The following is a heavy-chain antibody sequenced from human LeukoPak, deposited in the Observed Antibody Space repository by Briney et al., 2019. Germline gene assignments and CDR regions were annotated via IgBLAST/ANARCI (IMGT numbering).Heavy chain of an antibody. J-gene: IGHJ4*02. CDR1: GFTVSSNY. CDR2: IYSGGST. CDR3: ARAEQPAGGDY. Sequence: HPGGSLRLSCAASGFTVSSNYMSWVRQAPGKGLEWVSVIYSGGSTYYADSVKGRFTISRDNSKNTLYPQMNSLRAEDTAVYYCARAEQPAGGDYWGQGTLVTVSS. D-gene: IGHD3-16*01. V-gene: IGHV3-66*01.